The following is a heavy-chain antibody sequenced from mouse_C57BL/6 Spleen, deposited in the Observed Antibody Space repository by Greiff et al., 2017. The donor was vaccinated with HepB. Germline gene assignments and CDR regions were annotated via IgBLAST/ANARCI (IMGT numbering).Heavy chain of an antibody. CDR3: ARSTVQGYFDY. CDR1: GYTFTSYW. CDR2: IHPNSGST. J-gene: IGHJ2*01. V-gene: IGHV1-64*01. Sequence: QVQLQQPGAELVKPGASVKLSCKASGYTFTSYWMRWVKQRPGQGLEWIGMIHPNSGSTNYNEKFKSKATLTVDKSSSTAYMQLSSLTSEDSAVYYCARSTVQGYFDYWGQGTTLTVSS. D-gene: IGHD4-1*02.